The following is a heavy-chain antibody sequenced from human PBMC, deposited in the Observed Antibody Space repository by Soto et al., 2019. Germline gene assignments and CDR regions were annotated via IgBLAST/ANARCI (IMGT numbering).Heavy chain of an antibody. J-gene: IGHJ4*02. V-gene: IGHV3-21*01. Sequence: EVQLVESGGGLVKPGGSLRLSCAASGFTLSSYSVNWVRQAPGKGLEWVSSISSSSSYIYYADSVKGRFTISRDNAKNSLYLQMNSLRAEDTAVYYCARDSEDYVWGSYRPYWGQGTLVTVSS. CDR1: GFTLSSYS. D-gene: IGHD3-16*02. CDR2: ISSSSSYI. CDR3: ARDSEDYVWGSYRPY.